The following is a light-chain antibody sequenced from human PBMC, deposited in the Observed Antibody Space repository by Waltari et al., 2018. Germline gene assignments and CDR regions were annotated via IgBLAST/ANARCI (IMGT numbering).Light chain of an antibody. V-gene: IGKV3-20*01. CDR3: HQYVESPAT. CDR2: HAS. J-gene: IGKJ1*01. CDR1: QSVSTY. Sequence: EIVLTQSPGTVSLSPGDRATFSCWASQSVSTYLAWSQQKPGQAPRLLIYHASTRATGIPDGFGGSGSGTDFSLPISRLEPEDFAMYYCHQYVESPATFGQGTKVEIK.